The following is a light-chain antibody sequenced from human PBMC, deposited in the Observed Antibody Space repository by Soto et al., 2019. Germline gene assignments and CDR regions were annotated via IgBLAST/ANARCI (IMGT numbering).Light chain of an antibody. V-gene: IGKV1-5*01. CDR3: QQYNSYPWT. Sequence: DIQMTHSPATLSASVGDRVTITCRASQSLSGWLAWYQQKPGKAPKLLIYDASSLESGVPSRFSGSGSGTEFALTISSLQPDDFATYYCQQYNSYPWTFGQGTKVDIK. CDR1: QSLSGW. CDR2: DAS. J-gene: IGKJ1*01.